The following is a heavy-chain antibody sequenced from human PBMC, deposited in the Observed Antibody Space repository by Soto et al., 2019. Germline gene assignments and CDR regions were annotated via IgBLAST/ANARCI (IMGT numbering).Heavy chain of an antibody. Sequence: QVQLVQSGTEVKRPGDSVKVSCKASGYTFTGYYVHWVRQAPGQGLEWMGWINPNSGDTYLAQRFQGRVTMNRDTSIGTADMELRGLTSDDPAEYYCAKGGAIVAAGTRVYLYNAMDVWGQGTTVTVSS. J-gene: IGHJ6*02. CDR2: INPNSGDT. CDR1: GYTFTGYY. V-gene: IGHV1-2*02. D-gene: IGHD1-26*01. CDR3: AKGGAIVAAGTRVYLYNAMDV.